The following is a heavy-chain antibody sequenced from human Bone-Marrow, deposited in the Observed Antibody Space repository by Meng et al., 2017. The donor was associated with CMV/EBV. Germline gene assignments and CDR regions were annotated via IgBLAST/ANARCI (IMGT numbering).Heavy chain of an antibody. CDR1: GFTFSSYA. Sequence: GGSLRLSCPASGFTFSSYAMSWVRQAPGKVLEWVSAISGSGGSTYYEDTVKGRFTISRDNSKNTLYLQRNSLRAEDTAVYYCAKDRRIGLQRRYIAAAGIDYWGQGTLVTVSS. D-gene: IGHD6-13*01. CDR2: ISGSGGST. V-gene: IGHV3-23*01. CDR3: AKDRRIGLQRRYIAAAGIDY. J-gene: IGHJ4*02.